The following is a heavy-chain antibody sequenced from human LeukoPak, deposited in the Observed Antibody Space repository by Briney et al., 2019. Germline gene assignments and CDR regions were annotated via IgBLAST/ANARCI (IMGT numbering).Heavy chain of an antibody. Sequence: GAPVKVSCKASGYTFTSYGISWVRQAPGQGLEWMGWISAYNGNTNYAQKLQGRVTMTTDTSTSTAYMELRSLRSDDTAVYYCARARAAGTPTLFDYWGQGTLVTVSS. V-gene: IGHV1-18*04. CDR2: ISAYNGNT. D-gene: IGHD6-13*01. CDR1: GYTFTSYG. CDR3: ARARAAGTPTLFDY. J-gene: IGHJ4*02.